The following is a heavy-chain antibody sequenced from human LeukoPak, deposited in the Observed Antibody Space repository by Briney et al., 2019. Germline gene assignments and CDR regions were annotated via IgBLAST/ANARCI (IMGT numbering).Heavy chain of an antibody. J-gene: IGHJ4*02. D-gene: IGHD4-23*01. CDR2: ISYDGSNK. CDR3: AKPGVAVVRDYYFDY. V-gene: IGHV3-30*18. CDR1: GFTFSSYG. Sequence: GGSLRLSCAASGFTFSSYGMHWVRRAPGKGLEWVAVISYDGSNKYYADSVKGRFTISRDNSKNTLYLQMNSLRAEDTAVYYCAKPGVAVVRDYYFDYWGQGTLVTVSS.